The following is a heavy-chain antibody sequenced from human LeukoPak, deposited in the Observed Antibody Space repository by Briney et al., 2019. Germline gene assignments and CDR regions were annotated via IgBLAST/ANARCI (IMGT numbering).Heavy chain of an antibody. CDR1: GFTFTSYA. V-gene: IGHV3-23*01. CDR2: ISGSGGST. D-gene: IGHD6-13*01. J-gene: IGHJ6*03. CDR3: AKYSSSWPHYYYMDV. Sequence: GGSLRLSCATSGFTFTSYAMSWVRQAPGKGLEWVSAISGSGGSTYYADSVKGRFPISRDNSKNTLYLQMNSLRAEDTAVYYCAKYSSSWPHYYYMDVWGKGTTVTVSS.